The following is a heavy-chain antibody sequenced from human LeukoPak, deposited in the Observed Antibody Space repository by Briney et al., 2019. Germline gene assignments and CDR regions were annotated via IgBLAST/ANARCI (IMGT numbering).Heavy chain of an antibody. Sequence: GGSLRLSCAASGFTFSSYAMSWVCQAPGKGLEWVSAISGSGGSTYYADSVKGRFTISRDNSKNTLYLQMNSLRAEDTAVYYCAKASNYGSGSYYPRGVDYWGQGTLVTVSS. CDR3: AKASNYGSGSYYPRGVDY. J-gene: IGHJ4*02. CDR1: GFTFSSYA. V-gene: IGHV3-23*01. CDR2: ISGSGGST. D-gene: IGHD3-10*01.